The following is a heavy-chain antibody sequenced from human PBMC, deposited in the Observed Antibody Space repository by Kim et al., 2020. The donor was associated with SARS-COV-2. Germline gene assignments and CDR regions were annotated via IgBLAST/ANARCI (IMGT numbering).Heavy chain of an antibody. D-gene: IGHD6-13*01. CDR3: ARGRGYSSSPRGMDV. V-gene: IGHV4-34*13. J-gene: IGHJ6*02. Sequence: PSPTGPVTISVDTSKDQFSLKLSSVTAADTAVYYCARGRGYSSSPRGMDVWGQGTTVTVSS.